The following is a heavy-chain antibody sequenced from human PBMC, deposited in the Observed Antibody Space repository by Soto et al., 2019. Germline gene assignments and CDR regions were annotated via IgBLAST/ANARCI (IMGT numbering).Heavy chain of an antibody. Sequence: QVQLVESGGGVVQPGRSLGLSCATSGFTFSGYVMHWVRQAPGKGLEWVAGISYDGSNKYYVDSVEGRFTISRDNYKNPLYQQLNGRRAEDTEVHYCARDRPTIGVVGAFDIGWQGTMVTVSS. D-gene: IGHD2-15*01. V-gene: IGHV3-30-3*01. CDR2: ISYDGSNK. J-gene: IGHJ3*02. CDR1: GFTFSGYV. CDR3: ARDRPTIGVVGAFDI.